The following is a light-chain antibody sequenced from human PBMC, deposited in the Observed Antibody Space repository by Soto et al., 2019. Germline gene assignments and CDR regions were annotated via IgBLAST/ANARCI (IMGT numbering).Light chain of an antibody. Sequence: DIQMTQSPSTLSASIGDRATITCRASQSITRWLAWYQQKPGKAPNLLIYKASSLQRGAPPRCSGSGSGTEYTIPISSRQPADYATYYCQQYNNYSAPTFGRGTKVEIK. CDR1: QSITRW. J-gene: IGKJ4*01. CDR3: QQYNNYSAPT. CDR2: KAS. V-gene: IGKV1-5*03.